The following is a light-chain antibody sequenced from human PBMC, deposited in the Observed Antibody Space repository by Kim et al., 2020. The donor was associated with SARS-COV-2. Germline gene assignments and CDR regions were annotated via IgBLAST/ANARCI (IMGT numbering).Light chain of an antibody. Sequence: SASVGDRVTIACKASQDISNYLIWYQQKPGKAPKLLIYAASNLQTGVPSRFSGSGSGTDFAFTISSLQPEDIATYYCQQYHNLPYTFGQGTKLEI. CDR1: QDISNY. J-gene: IGKJ2*01. CDR2: AAS. CDR3: QQYHNLPYT. V-gene: IGKV1-33*01.